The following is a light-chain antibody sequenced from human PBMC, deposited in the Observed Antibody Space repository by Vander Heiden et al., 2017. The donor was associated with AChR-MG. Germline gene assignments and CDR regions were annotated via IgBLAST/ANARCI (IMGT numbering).Light chain of an antibody. Sequence: SYELTQPPSVSVSPGQPASITCSGDKLGDKYACWYQQKQGQSPVLVIYQGSKRPSGIPERFSGSNSGNTATLTISGTQAMDEADYYCQAWDSSNVIFGGGTKLTVL. J-gene: IGLJ2*01. V-gene: IGLV3-1*01. CDR2: QGS. CDR1: KLGDKY. CDR3: QAWDSSNVI.